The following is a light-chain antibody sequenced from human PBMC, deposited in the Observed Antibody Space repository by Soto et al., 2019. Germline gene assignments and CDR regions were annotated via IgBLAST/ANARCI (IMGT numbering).Light chain of an antibody. V-gene: IGKV1-5*03. J-gene: IGKJ1*01. CDR1: QSISSW. Sequence: DIPMTQSPSTLSASVGDRVTITCRASQSISSWLAWYQQKPGTAPNLLIYKASTLQSGVPSRFSGSGSGTEFTLTISSLQPDDFATYYCQQYSDNWTFGQGTKVEIK. CDR2: KAS. CDR3: QQYSDNWT.